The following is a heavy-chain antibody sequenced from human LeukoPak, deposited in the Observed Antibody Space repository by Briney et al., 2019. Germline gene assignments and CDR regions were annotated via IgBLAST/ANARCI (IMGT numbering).Heavy chain of an antibody. CDR2: ISGIGTTT. V-gene: IGHV3-23*01. Sequence: GGSLRLSCAASGFTFSSYSMNWVRQAPGKGLECVSVISGIGTTTYYADSVKGRFTISRDNSKNTLFLQMNSLRVEDTATYYCTKKRTTSVTDWFDPWGQGTLVTVSS. CDR3: TKKRTTSVTDWFDP. CDR1: GFTFSSYS. D-gene: IGHD4-17*01. J-gene: IGHJ5*02.